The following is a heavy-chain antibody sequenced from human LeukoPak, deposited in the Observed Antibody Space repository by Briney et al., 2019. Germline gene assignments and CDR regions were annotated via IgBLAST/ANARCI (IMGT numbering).Heavy chain of an antibody. J-gene: IGHJ4*02. V-gene: IGHV4-4*07. CDR1: GGSISYYY. Sequence: SETLSLTCTVSGGSISYYYWSWIRQPAGKGLEWIGRIYSSGSTTYNPSLKSRVTMSVDAAKNQFSLILSSVTAAHTAVYYCARDRGDLGNFDYWGQGTLVTVSS. D-gene: IGHD3-10*01. CDR3: ARDRGDLGNFDY. CDR2: IYSSGST.